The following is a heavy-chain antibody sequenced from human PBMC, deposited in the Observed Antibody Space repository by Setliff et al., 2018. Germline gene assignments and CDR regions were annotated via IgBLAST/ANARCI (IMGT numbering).Heavy chain of an antibody. Sequence: GGSLRLSCETSGFNFGDYSMAWVRQAPGKGLEWVAVMSNDGSDKNYADSVKGRFTISRDNSKNTLYLQMNSLRAEDTAVYYCASIAVAGTGYWGQGTLVTVSS. J-gene: IGHJ4*02. D-gene: IGHD6-19*01. CDR3: ASIAVAGTGY. CDR1: GFNFGDYS. CDR2: MSNDGSDK. V-gene: IGHV3-30*03.